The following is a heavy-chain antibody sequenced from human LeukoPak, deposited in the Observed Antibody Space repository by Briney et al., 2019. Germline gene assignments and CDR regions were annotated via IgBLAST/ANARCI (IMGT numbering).Heavy chain of an antibody. CDR1: GFIFSNHG. D-gene: IGHD4-11*01. Sequence: GGSLRLSCAASGFIFSNHGMHWVRQAPGKGLEWVAFIQYDVSNKYYADSVKGRFTISRDNSKNTLYLQMNSLRVEDTAVYYCARHDYSNFVGWFDPWGQGTLVSVSS. CDR2: IQYDVSNK. V-gene: IGHV3-30*02. J-gene: IGHJ5*02. CDR3: ARHDYSNFVGWFDP.